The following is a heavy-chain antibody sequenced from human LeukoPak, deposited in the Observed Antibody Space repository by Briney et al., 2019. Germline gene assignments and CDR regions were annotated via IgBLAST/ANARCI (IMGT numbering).Heavy chain of an antibody. CDR1: GGSFSGYY. CDR2: INHSGST. CDR3: ASLTYCSSTSCYVFSDY. D-gene: IGHD2-2*01. Sequence: PSETLSLTCAVYGGSFSGYYWSWIRQPPGKGLVWIGEINHSGSTNYNPSLKSRVTISVDTSKNQFSLKLSSVTAADTAVYYCASLTYCSSTSCYVFSDYWGQGTLVTVSS. V-gene: IGHV4-34*01. J-gene: IGHJ4*02.